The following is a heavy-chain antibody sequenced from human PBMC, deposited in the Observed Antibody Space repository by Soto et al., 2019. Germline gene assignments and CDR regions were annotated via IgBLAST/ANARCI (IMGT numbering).Heavy chain of an antibody. D-gene: IGHD2-21*01. J-gene: IGHJ6*02. CDR3: AREDSVEVHIGKYYYALDV. CDR2: INPNSGGT. Sequence: VKVSCKASGYTLTDYYIHWVRQAPGQGLEWMGWINPNSGGTNYAQKFQGRVTMTRDTSINTAYMEVSRLRFDDTAAYYCAREDSVEVHIGKYYYALDVWGQGTTVTVSS. CDR1: GYTLTDYY. V-gene: IGHV1-2*02.